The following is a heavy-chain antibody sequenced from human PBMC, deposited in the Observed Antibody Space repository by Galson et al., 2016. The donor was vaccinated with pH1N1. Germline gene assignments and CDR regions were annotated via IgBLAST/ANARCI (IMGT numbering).Heavy chain of an antibody. CDR3: ARELSCYPPCFYYYVMDV. J-gene: IGHJ6*02. CDR1: GCTFSDYY. D-gene: IGHD5-12*01. Sequence: FTCAGSGCTFSDYYMSWIRQAPGKGLEWVSYISPSGSTISYADSVKGRFTISRDNAKNSLYLQMNSLRSEDRAVYYCARELSCYPPCFYYYVMDVWGQGTTVTVSS. CDR2: ISPSGSTI. V-gene: IGHV3-11*04.